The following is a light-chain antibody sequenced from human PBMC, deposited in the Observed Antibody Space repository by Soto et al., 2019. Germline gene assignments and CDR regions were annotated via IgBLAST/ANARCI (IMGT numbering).Light chain of an antibody. Sequence: IVMTQPPLSLPVTPGEPASMSCRSSQSLLHSNDYNYLDWYLQKPGQSPQLLIYLGSNRASGVPDRFSDSGSGTDFTLEISRVEAEDVGVYYCMQALQIPPAFGQGTRLEIK. J-gene: IGKJ5*01. CDR3: MQALQIPPA. V-gene: IGKV2-28*01. CDR2: LGS. CDR1: QSLLHSNDYNY.